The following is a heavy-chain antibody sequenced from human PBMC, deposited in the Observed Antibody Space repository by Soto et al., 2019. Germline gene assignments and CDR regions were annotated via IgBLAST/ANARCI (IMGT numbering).Heavy chain of an antibody. J-gene: IGHJ6*03. Sequence: QVQLQESGPGLVKPSQTLSLTCTVSGGSISRGGYYWSWIRQHPGKGLEWIGYIYYSGGTYYNPSLKSRVTISVDPSENQFSLRLSSVTPADTAVYYCARKDSGYADYMDVWGKGTKVTVSS. D-gene: IGHD5-12*01. CDR1: GGSISRGGYY. CDR3: ARKDSGYADYMDV. V-gene: IGHV4-31*03. CDR2: IYYSGGT.